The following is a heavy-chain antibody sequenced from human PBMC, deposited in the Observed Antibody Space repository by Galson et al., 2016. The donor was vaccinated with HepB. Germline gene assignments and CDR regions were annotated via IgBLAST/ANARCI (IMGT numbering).Heavy chain of an antibody. CDR1: GYTFTSYD. CDR2: MNPNSGDT. D-gene: IGHD6-13*01. J-gene: IGHJ4*02. CDR3: ARGHYPVGQGITWYYFDY. Sequence: SVKVSCKASGYTFTSYDINWVRQATGQGLEWMGWMNPNSGDTGYAQKFQGRVTMTRNTSISTAYMELSGLRSEDTAVYYCARGHYPVGQGITWYYFDYWGQGTLVSVSS. V-gene: IGHV1-8*02.